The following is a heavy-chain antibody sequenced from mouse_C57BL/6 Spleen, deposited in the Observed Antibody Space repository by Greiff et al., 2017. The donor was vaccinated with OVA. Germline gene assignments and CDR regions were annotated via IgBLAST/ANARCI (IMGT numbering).Heavy chain of an antibody. J-gene: IGHJ4*01. V-gene: IGHV1-62-2*01. D-gene: IGHD4-1*01. CDR3: ARHRNWDGKNLPAMDY. Sequence: VQGVESGAELVKPGASVKLSCKASGYTFTEYTIHWVKQRSGQGLEWIGWFYPGSGSIKYNEKFKDKATLTADKSSSTVYMELSRLTSEDSAVYFCARHRNWDGKNLPAMDYWGQGTSVTVSS. CDR1: GYTFTEYT. CDR2: FYPGSGSI.